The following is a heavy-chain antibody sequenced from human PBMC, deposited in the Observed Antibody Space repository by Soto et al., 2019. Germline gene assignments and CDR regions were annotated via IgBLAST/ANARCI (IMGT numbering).Heavy chain of an antibody. D-gene: IGHD3-10*01. CDR3: ARDQCAPVSLVRGVIFRDDWYFDL. J-gene: IGHJ2*01. CDR2: ISNDGSNK. Sequence: QVQLVESGGGVVQPGRSLRLSCAASGFTFSGYTMHWVRQAPGKGLEWMAVISNDGSNKYYADSVKGRFTISRDNSKNTLYLQMSSLRAEDTAVYYCARDQCAPVSLVRGVIFRDDWYFDLWGRGTMVTVSS. CDR1: GFTFSGYT. V-gene: IGHV3-30-3*01.